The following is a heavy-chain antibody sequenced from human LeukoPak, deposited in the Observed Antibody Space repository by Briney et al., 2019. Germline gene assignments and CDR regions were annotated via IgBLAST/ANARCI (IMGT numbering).Heavy chain of an antibody. J-gene: IGHJ3*02. CDR1: GYTFTSYG. D-gene: IGHD3-22*01. CDR3: ARETREDSSGYYYVGAFDI. Sequence: PGASVKVSCKASGYTFTSYGISWVRQAPGQGLEWMGWIKPNSGGTNYAQKFQGRVTMTRDTSISTAYMELSRLRSDDTAVYYCARETREDSSGYYYVGAFDIWGQGTKVTVSS. V-gene: IGHV1-2*02. CDR2: IKPNSGGT.